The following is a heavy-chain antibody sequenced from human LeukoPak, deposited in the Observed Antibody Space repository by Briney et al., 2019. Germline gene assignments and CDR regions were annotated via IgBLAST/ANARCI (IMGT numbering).Heavy chain of an antibody. D-gene: IGHD1-1*01. V-gene: IGHV3-11*06. Sequence: PGGSLRLSCAASGFTFSDYYMSWIRQAPGRGLEWVSYISWDSSYTSYADSVKGRFAISRDSAGNTLYLQMNSLRAEDTAVYYCARSRDNVLDYWGQGTLVTVSS. CDR2: ISWDSSYT. J-gene: IGHJ4*02. CDR1: GFTFSDYY. CDR3: ARSRDNVLDY.